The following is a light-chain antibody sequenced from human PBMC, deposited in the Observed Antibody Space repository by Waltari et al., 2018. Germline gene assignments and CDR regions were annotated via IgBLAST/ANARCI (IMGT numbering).Light chain of an antibody. Sequence: QSALTQPASVSGSPGQSITISCTGSSSDVGGYNYVSWYQQHPGKAPKLMISDVNKRPSGVSNSFSGSKSDNTASLTISGLQAEEEAHYYCTSFTSSSTIVFGGGTKLTVL. CDR1: SSDVGGYNY. CDR3: TSFTSSSTIV. J-gene: IGLJ2*01. V-gene: IGLV2-14*03. CDR2: DVN.